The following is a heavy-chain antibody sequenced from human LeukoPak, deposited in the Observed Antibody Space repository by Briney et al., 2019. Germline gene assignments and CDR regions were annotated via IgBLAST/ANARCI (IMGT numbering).Heavy chain of an antibody. V-gene: IGHV4-39*07. CDR2: IYYSGST. CDR1: GGSISSSSYY. CDR3: ARQFPTYSSGWARINWFDP. D-gene: IGHD6-19*01. Sequence: SETLSLTCTVSGGSISSSSYYWGWIRQPLGKGLEWIGSIYYSGSTYYNPSLKSRVTISVDTSKNQFSLKLSSVTAADTAVYYCARQFPTYSSGWARINWFDPWGQGTLVTVSS. J-gene: IGHJ5*02.